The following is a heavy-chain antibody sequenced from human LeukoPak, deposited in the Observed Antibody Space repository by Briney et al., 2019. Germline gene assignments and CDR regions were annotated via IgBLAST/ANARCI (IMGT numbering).Heavy chain of an antibody. J-gene: IGHJ4*02. D-gene: IGHD3-10*01. V-gene: IGHV3-30*04. Sequence: QAGGSLRLSCAASGFTFSSYVMHWVRQAPGKGLEWVAVISYDGSNKYYADSVKGRFTISRDNSKNTLYLQMNSLRAEDTAVYYCARDTVRGIVFYYFDYWGQGTLVTVSS. CDR1: GFTFSSYV. CDR2: ISYDGSNK. CDR3: ARDTVRGIVFYYFDY.